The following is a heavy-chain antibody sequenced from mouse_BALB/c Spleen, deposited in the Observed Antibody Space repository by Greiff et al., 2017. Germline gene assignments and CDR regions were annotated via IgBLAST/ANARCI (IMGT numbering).Heavy chain of an antibody. CDR3: TREEGTAWFAY. J-gene: IGHJ3*01. CDR1: GFTFSSYT. CDR2: ISSGGSYT. Sequence: EVNLVESGGGLVKPGGSLKLSCAASGFTFSSYTMSWVRQTPEKRLEWVATISSGGSYTYYPDSVKGRFTISRDNAKNTLYLQMSSLKSEGTAMYYCTREEGTAWFAYWGQGTLVTVSA. V-gene: IGHV5-6-4*01.